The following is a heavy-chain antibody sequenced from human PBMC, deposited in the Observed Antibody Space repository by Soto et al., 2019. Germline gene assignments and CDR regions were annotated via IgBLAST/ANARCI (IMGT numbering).Heavy chain of an antibody. CDR2: INSDGSST. Sequence: GGSLRLSCEASGFTFITFWMHWVLQAPGKGLVWVSRINSDGSSTNYADSVKGRVTISRDNAKNMLYLQMNSLRAEDTAVYYCARDFEYWGQGTLVTVSS. CDR3: ARDFEY. J-gene: IGHJ4*02. V-gene: IGHV3-74*01. CDR1: GFTFITFW.